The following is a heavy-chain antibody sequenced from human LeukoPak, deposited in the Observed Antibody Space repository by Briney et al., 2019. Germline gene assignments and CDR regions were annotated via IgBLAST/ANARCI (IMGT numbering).Heavy chain of an antibody. J-gene: IGHJ6*03. CDR2: IYYSGST. Sequence: SETLSLTCTVSGGPISSYYWSWIRQPPGKGLEWIGYIYYSGSTNYNPSLKSRVTISVDTSKNQFSLKLSSVTAADTAVYYCARDNGSYYYYYMDVWGKGTTVTVSS. V-gene: IGHV4-59*01. CDR3: ARDNGSYYYYYMDV. CDR1: GGPISSYY.